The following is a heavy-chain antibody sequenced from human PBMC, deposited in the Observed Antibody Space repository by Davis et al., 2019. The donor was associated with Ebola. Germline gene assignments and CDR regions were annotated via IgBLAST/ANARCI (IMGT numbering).Heavy chain of an antibody. J-gene: IGHJ5*02. D-gene: IGHD6-19*01. CDR3: ARDESITVAGPRGWFDP. CDR2: TYYRSKWYN. CDR1: GDSVSRNSAA. V-gene: IGHV6-1*01. Sequence: SETLSLTCAISGDSVSRNSAAWNWIRQSPSRGLEWLGRTYYRSKWYNDYAVSVKNRITINTDTSKNQISLQPNSVTPEDTAVYYCARDESITVAGPRGWFDPWGQGTLVTVSS.